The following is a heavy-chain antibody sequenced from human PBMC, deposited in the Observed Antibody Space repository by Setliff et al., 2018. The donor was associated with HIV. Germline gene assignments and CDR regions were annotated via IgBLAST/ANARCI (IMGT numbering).Heavy chain of an antibody. V-gene: IGHV3-21*01. J-gene: IGHJ4*02. Sequence: PGGSLRLSCAASGFSFSDYWMHWVRQDPGKGLEWVSSISSGSDYIYYADSVRGRFTISRDNAKNSLYLQMNSLRVEDTAVYYCARDFGSWLYGGSHWGFDHWGQGTLVTVSS. D-gene: IGHD1-26*01. CDR3: ARDFGSWLYGGSHWGFDH. CDR1: GFSFSDYW. CDR2: ISSGSDYI.